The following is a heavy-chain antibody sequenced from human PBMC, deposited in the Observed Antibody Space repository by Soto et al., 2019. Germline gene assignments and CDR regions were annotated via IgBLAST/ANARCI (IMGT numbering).Heavy chain of an antibody. CDR3: ARGLIGRPYSAYGTDV. D-gene: IGHD2-15*01. CDR1: VGSFSGYD. Sequence: LSLTCSVYVGSFSGYDWSWIRQSPGQGLEWIGEINHSQNTNYNPSLKSRVTISLDTSNIQFSLRLRSVTAADTAVYFCARGLIGRPYSAYGTDVWGQGLPVTF. V-gene: IGHV4-34*01. CDR2: INHSQNT. J-gene: IGHJ6*02.